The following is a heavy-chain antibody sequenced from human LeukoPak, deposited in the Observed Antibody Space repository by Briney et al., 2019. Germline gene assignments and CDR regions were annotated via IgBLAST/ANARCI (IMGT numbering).Heavy chain of an antibody. CDR3: AGSGSYETFDY. CDR1: GFTFSSYG. CDR2: IYSGGST. D-gene: IGHD3-10*01. V-gene: IGHV3-NL1*01. J-gene: IGHJ4*02. Sequence: GGSLRLSCAASGFTFSSYGMHWVRQAPGKGLEWVSVIYSGGSTYYADSVKGRFTISRDNSKNTLYLQMNSLRAEDTAVYYCAGSGSYETFDYWGQGTLVTVSS.